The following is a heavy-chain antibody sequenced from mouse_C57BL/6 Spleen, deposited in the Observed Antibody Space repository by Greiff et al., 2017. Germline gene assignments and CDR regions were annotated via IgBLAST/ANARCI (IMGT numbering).Heavy chain of an antibody. CDR1: GYTFTSYW. CDR2: IYPGSGST. CDR3: ARGRTTVGMDY. V-gene: IGHV1-55*01. D-gene: IGHD1-1*01. J-gene: IGHJ4*01. Sequence: QVQLQQPGAELVKPGASVKMSCKASGYTFTSYWITWVKQRPGQGLEWIGDIYPGSGSTNYNEKYKSKATLTVDTSSSTAYMQLSSLTSEDSAVYYCARGRTTVGMDYWGQGTSVTVSS.